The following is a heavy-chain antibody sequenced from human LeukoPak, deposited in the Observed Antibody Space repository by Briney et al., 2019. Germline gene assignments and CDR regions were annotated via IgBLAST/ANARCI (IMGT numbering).Heavy chain of an antibody. CDR2: INPNSGGS. D-gene: IGHD2-15*01. CDR1: GYTFTGYY. V-gene: IGHV1-2*02. CDR3: VRADFDNVNQRMLNFDY. Sequence: EASVKVSCKASGYTFTGYYIHWVRQAPGQGLEWMGWINPNSGGSNYAQKFQGRVSMTRDTSISTAYMELSSLRSDDTAVYFCVRADFDNVNQRMLNFDYWGQGTQVTVSS. J-gene: IGHJ4*02.